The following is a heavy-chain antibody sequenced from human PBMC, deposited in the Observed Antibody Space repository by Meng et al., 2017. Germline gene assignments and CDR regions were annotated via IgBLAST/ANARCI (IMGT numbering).Heavy chain of an antibody. J-gene: IGHJ4*01. Sequence: ASVTVSCKASGYTFTSYYMHWVRQAPGQGLEWMGIINPSGGSTSYAQKFQGRVTMTRDTSTSTVYMELSSLRSEDTAVYYCARDLAIVAAAGYYFDYWGQGTPVTVSS. CDR2: INPSGGST. V-gene: IGHV1-46*01. CDR1: GYTFTSYY. CDR3: ARDLAIVAAAGYYFDY. D-gene: IGHD6-13*01.